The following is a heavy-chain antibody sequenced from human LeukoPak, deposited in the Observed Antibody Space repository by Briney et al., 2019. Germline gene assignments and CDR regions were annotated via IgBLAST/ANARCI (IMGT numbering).Heavy chain of an antibody. CDR1: GYTFTGYY. V-gene: IGHV1-2*02. CDR2: INPKSGDP. Sequence: ASVKVSCKASGYTFTGYYIHWVRQAPGQGLEWVGRINPKSGDPNYAQKFQGRVTMTRDTSISTAYMELSRLTSDDTAVYYCASSGNRGSYPYYFDYWGQGTLVTVSS. J-gene: IGHJ4*02. D-gene: IGHD1-26*01. CDR3: ASSGNRGSYPYYFDY.